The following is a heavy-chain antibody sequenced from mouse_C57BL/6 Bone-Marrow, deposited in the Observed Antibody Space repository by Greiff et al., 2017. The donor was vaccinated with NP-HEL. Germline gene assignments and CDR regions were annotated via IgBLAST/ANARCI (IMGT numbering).Heavy chain of an antibody. CDR1: GYTFTDYY. Sequence: EVQLQQSGPELVKPGASVKISCKASGYTFTDYYMNWVKQSHGKSLEWIGDINPNNGGTSYNQKFKGKATLTVDKSSSTAYMELRSLTSEDSAVYYCARDEVYYDDDEGMDYWGQGTSVTVSA. J-gene: IGHJ4*01. CDR2: INPNNGGT. D-gene: IGHD2-4*01. CDR3: ARDEVYYDDDEGMDY. V-gene: IGHV1-26*01.